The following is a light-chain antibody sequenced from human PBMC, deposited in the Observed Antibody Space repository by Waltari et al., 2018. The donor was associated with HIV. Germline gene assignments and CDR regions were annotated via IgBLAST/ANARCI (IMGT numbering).Light chain of an antibody. CDR2: RSY. CDR3: AAWDDNLRGV. CDR1: SSIRGRNF. Sequence: QSVLTQPPSASGTPGPRVTISFSGDSSIRGRNFVNWYQQPPGTAPKLLIYRSYQRPSGVPDRFSGSKSGSSASLAISGLRSEDEAVYYCAAWDDNLRGVFGGGTKLTVL. J-gene: IGLJ2*01. V-gene: IGLV1-47*01.